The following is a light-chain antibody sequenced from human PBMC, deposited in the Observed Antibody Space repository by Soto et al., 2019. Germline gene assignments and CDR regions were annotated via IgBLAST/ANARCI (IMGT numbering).Light chain of an antibody. J-gene: IGKJ1*01. CDR3: MQSLQTPPT. CDR2: LGS. CDR1: QSLLHSNGFDY. V-gene: IGKV2-28*01. Sequence: DIVMTQSPLSLPVTPGEPASISCRSSQSLLHSNGFDYLDWYLQKPRQAPQLLIYLGSFRASGVPDRFSGSGSGTDFTLKISRVEAEDVGIYYCMQSLQTPPTFGQGTKVDI.